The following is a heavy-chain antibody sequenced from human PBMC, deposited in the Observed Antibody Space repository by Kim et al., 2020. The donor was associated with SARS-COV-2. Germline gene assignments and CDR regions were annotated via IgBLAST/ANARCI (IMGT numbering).Heavy chain of an antibody. CDR2: IYWDDDK. V-gene: IGHV2-5*02. Sequence: SGPTLVKPTQTLTLTCTFSGFSLSTSGVAVGWIRQPPGKALEWLALIYWDDDKRYSPSLKSRITITKDTSKNQVVLTMTNVYPMDTATYYCAHRRPLGYGMDVWGQGTTVSVSS. CDR1: GFSLSTSGVA. J-gene: IGHJ6*02. CDR3: AHRRPLGYGMDV.